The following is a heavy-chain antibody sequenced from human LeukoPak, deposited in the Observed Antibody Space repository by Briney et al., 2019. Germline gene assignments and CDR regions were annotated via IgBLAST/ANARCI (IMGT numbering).Heavy chain of an antibody. J-gene: IGHJ3*02. CDR1: GFTFSSYE. D-gene: IGHD2-15*01. CDR3: ARDSIVDGAFDI. Sequence: GGSLRLSCAASGFTFSSYEMNWVRQAPGKGLEWVSYISSSGSTIYYSDSVKGRFTISRDNTKNSLYLQMNSLRAEDTAVYYCARDSIVDGAFDIWGQGTMVTVSS. V-gene: IGHV3-48*03. CDR2: ISSSGSTI.